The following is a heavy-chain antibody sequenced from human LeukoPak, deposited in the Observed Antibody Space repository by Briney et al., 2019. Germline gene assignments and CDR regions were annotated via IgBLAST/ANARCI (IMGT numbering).Heavy chain of an antibody. CDR1: GYTFTGYY. V-gene: IGHV1-2*02. J-gene: IGHJ6*02. CDR2: INPNSGGT. D-gene: IGHD4/OR15-4a*01. CDR3: ATVPKGGATYYGMDV. Sequence: ASVKVSCKASGYTFTGYYMHWVRQAPGQGLEWMGWINPNSGGTNYAQKFQGRVTMTEDTSTDTAYMELSSLRSEDTAVYYCATVPKGGATYYGMDVWGQGTTVTVSS.